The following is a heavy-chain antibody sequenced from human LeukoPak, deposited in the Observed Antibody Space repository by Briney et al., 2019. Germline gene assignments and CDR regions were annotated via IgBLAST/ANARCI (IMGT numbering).Heavy chain of an antibody. V-gene: IGHV1-69*13. CDR3: ASWNYYDSSGYNPHYYYYYGMDV. D-gene: IGHD3-22*01. Sequence: SVKVSCKASGGTFSSYAISWVRRAPGQGLEWMGGIIPIFGTANYAQKFQGRVTITADESTSTAYMELSSLRSEDTAVYYCASWNYYDSSGYNPHYYYYYGMDVWGQGTTVTVSS. J-gene: IGHJ6*02. CDR1: GGTFSSYA. CDR2: IIPIFGTA.